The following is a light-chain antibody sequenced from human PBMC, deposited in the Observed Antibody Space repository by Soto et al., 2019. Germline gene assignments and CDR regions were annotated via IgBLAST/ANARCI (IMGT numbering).Light chain of an antibody. Sequence: DVLMTQSPSSLSASVGDRVTITCQASHDITSYFNWYQHKPGKAPKLLIYHSSILEAGVPSRFSGSGSGKDFTFTISSLQHEDVATYYCQKCDYLPIFGPGTTVDFK. CDR2: HSS. CDR1: HDITSY. J-gene: IGKJ3*01. CDR3: QKCDYLPI. V-gene: IGKV1-33*01.